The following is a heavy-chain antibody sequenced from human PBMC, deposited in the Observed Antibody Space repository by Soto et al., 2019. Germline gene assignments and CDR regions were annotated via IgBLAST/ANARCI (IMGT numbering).Heavy chain of an antibody. D-gene: IGHD2-2*01. CDR3: GRLKGCYCSTPSCSSNWFDP. CDR2: IYYSGST. Sequence: SETLSLTCTVSGDSVNSDSFYWSWIRQPPGKGLEWIGHIYYSGSTNYNPSLKSRVTISVDTSKNEFYLKLSSVTAADTAVYYCGRLKGCYCSTPSCSSNWFDPWGQGTMVTVYS. CDR1: GDSVNSDSFY. V-gene: IGHV4-61*01. J-gene: IGHJ5*02.